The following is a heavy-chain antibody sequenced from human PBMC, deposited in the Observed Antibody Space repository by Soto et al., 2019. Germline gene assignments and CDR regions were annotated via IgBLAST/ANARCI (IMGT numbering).Heavy chain of an antibody. D-gene: IGHD2-2*01. J-gene: IGHJ6*02. CDR3: ARDPRETYCSSTSCYHYYYYGMDV. V-gene: IGHV3-21*01. Sequence: GGSLRLSCAASGFTFSSYSMNWVRQAPGKGLEWVSSISSSSSYIYYADSVKGRFTISRDNAKNSLYLQMNSLRAEDTAVYYCARDPRETYCSSTSCYHYYYYGMDVWGQGTTVTVSS. CDR1: GFTFSSYS. CDR2: ISSSSSYI.